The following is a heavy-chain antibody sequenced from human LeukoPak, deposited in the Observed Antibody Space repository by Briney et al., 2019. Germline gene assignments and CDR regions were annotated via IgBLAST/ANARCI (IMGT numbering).Heavy chain of an antibody. Sequence: GGSLRLSCAASGFTFSSYGMHWVRQAPGKGLEWVAVIWYDGSKKYYADSVKGRFTISRDNSRNTLYLQMNSLRAEDTAVYYCARAGPVYSSGWYGPYYFDYWGQGTLVTVSS. CDR3: ARAGPVYSSGWYGPYYFDY. CDR2: IWYDGSKK. D-gene: IGHD6-19*01. V-gene: IGHV3-33*01. CDR1: GFTFSSYG. J-gene: IGHJ4*02.